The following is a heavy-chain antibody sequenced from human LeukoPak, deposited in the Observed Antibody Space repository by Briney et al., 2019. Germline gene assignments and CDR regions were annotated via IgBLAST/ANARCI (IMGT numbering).Heavy chain of an antibody. CDR1: GDSITNNNCY. Sequence: PSKTLPLTCTVSGDSITNNNCYWGWVRQPPGKGLAWIGYIYYSGSTNYNPSLKSRVTISVDTYKHQFSLKLSCVTAADTAVYYCARVKMAYRQFIDYWGQGTLVTVSS. J-gene: IGHJ4*02. CDR3: ARVKMAYRQFIDY. D-gene: IGHD5-24*01. CDR2: IYYSGST. V-gene: IGHV4-61*05.